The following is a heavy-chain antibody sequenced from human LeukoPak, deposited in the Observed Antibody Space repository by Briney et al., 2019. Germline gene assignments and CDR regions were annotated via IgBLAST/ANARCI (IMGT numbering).Heavy chain of an antibody. V-gene: IGHV3-7*03. D-gene: IGHD6-19*01. CDR3: AKLPVAGLYFDY. Sequence: GGSLRLSCAVSGFTFSGFWMSWSRQAPGKGLEWVASINSDGSEGYYADVVKGRFTISRDNSKNTLYLQMNSLRVEDTAAYYCAKLPVAGLYFDYWGQGTLVTVSS. CDR1: GFTFSGFW. J-gene: IGHJ4*02. CDR2: INSDGSEG.